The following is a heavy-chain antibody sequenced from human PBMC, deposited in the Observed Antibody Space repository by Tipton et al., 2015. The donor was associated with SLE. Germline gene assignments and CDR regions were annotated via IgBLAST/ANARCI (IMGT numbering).Heavy chain of an antibody. D-gene: IGHD6-19*01. V-gene: IGHV4-39*07. CDR3: ARSHSSGRDYYYYMDV. J-gene: IGHJ6*03. Sequence: TLSLTCTVSGGSISSNSYYWGWIRQPPGKGLEWIGSTYYSGTTNYNPSLKSRVTISLDTSRNHFSLRLSSVTAADTAVYYCARSHSSGRDYYYYMDVWGNGTTVTVS. CDR1: GGSISSNSYY. CDR2: TYYSGTT.